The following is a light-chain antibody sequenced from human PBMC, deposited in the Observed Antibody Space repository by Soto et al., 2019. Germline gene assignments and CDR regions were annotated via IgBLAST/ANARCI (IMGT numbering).Light chain of an antibody. J-gene: IGKJ2*01. CDR1: QDINNY. V-gene: IGKV1-33*01. CDR2: DAS. Sequence: DIQLTQSPSSLSASVGDRVTITCQASQDINNYLNWYQQKPGKAPKLLIYDASTLETGVPSRFSGRGYGTDFTLTITSLQPADVGTYYCQHYDNLPMYTFGQGTKRQIQ. CDR3: QHYDNLPMYT.